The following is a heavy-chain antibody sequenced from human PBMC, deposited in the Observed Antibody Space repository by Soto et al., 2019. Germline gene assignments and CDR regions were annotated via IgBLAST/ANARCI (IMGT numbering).Heavy chain of an antibody. D-gene: IGHD5-12*01. J-gene: IGHJ6*02. CDR2: IIPIFGTA. CDR1: GGTFSSYA. CDR3: ASPWGDGYNYDYYYGMDV. Sequence: QVQLVQSGAVVKKPGSSVKVSCKASGGTFSSYAISWVRQAPGQGLEWMGGIIPIFGTANYAQKFQGRVTITADESTSTAYMELSSLRSEDTAVYYCASPWGDGYNYDYYYGMDVWGQGTTVTVSS. V-gene: IGHV1-69*01.